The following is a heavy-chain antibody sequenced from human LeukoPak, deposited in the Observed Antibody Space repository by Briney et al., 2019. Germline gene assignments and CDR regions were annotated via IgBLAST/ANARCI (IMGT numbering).Heavy chain of an antibody. CDR3: AKGTIVVTWYFDL. J-gene: IGHJ2*01. CDR2: TSDSGGST. D-gene: IGHD3-22*01. CDR1: GFTFSSYA. V-gene: IGHV3-23*01. Sequence: GGSLRLSCAASGFTFSSYAMSWVRQAPGKGLEWVSGTSDSGGSTYYADSVKGRFTISRDNSKNTLYLQMNSLRAEDTAVYHCAKGTIVVTWYFDLWGRGTLVTASS.